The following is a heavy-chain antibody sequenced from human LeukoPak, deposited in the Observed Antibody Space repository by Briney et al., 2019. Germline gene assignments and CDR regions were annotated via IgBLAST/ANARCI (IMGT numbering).Heavy chain of an antibody. J-gene: IGHJ6*04. CDR1: GFTFSSYG. CDR3: AELGITMIGGV. D-gene: IGHD3-10*02. Sequence: GGSLRLSCAVSGFTFSSYGMSWVRQAPGRGLEWVSAISGRGDRTQYADSVKGRFTISRDNAKNSLYLQMNSLRAEDTAVYYCAELGITMIGGVWGKGTTVTISS. CDR2: ISGRGDRT. V-gene: IGHV3-23*01.